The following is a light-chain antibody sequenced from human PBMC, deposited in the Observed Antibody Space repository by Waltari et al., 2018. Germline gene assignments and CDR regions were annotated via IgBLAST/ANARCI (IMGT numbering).Light chain of an antibody. Sequence: QSALTQPASVSGSPGQSITISCTGTSSAVGDYNYVSWYQQHPGKAPKLMIYDVSKRPSGVSNRFSGSKSGNTASLTISGLQTEDEADYYCSSYTSTNTGVFGGGTKLTVL. CDR2: DVS. CDR1: SSAVGDYNY. CDR3: SSYTSTNTGV. J-gene: IGLJ3*02. V-gene: IGLV2-14*03.